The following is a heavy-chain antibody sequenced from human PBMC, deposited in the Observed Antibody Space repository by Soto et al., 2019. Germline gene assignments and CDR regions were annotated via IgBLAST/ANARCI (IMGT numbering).Heavy chain of an antibody. CDR2: ISAYNGNT. J-gene: IGHJ6*02. V-gene: IGHV1-18*01. Sequence: ASVKVSCKASGYTFTSYGISWVRQAPGQGLEWMGWISAYNGNTNYAQKLQGRVTMTTDTSTSTAYMELRSLRSDDTAVYYCARQEPMVRGVIILYYYYGMDVWGQGTTVTVSS. D-gene: IGHD3-10*01. CDR3: ARQEPMVRGVIILYYYYGMDV. CDR1: GYTFTSYG.